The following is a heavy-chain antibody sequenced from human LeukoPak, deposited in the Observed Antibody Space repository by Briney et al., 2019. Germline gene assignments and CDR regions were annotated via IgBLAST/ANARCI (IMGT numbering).Heavy chain of an antibody. D-gene: IGHD1-26*01. CDR2: IYHSGST. J-gene: IGHJ3*02. V-gene: IGHV4-38-2*02. CDR1: GYSISSGYY. Sequence: SETLSLTCTVSGYSISSGYYWGWIRQPPGKGLEWIGSIYHSGSTYYNPPLKSRVTISVDTSKNQFSLKLSSVTAADTAVYYCARDPGVVGARGGAFDIWGQGTMVTVSS. CDR3: ARDPGVVGARGGAFDI.